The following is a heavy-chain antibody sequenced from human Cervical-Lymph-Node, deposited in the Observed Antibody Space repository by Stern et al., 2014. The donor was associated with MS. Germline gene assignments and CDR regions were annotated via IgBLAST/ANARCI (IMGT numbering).Heavy chain of an antibody. Sequence: VQLVESGAEVKKPGASVKVSCKASGYTFTSSGISWVRQAPGQGLEWMGGISADNVNTNYAQKLQGRFTMTTDTSTSTAYMELRSLRSDDTAVYYCARGLLGSENAFDIWGQGTMVTVSS. V-gene: IGHV1-18*01. CDR1: GYTFTSSG. J-gene: IGHJ3*02. CDR3: ARGLLGSENAFDI. CDR2: ISADNVNT. D-gene: IGHD2-15*01.